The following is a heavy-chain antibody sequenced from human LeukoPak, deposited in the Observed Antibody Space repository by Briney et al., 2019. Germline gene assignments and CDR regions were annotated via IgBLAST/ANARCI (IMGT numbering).Heavy chain of an antibody. J-gene: IGHJ4*02. CDR3: ARLGVAFDY. CDR2: ISASGSTI. V-gene: IGHV3-48*03. Sequence: PGGSLRLSCAASGFTFSSYDVIWVRQAPGKGLEWVSYISASGSTIYYADSVKGRFTTSRDNAKNSLFLQMNSLRAEDTAVYYCARLGVAFDYWGQGTLVTVSS. D-gene: IGHD2-15*01. CDR1: GFTFSSYD.